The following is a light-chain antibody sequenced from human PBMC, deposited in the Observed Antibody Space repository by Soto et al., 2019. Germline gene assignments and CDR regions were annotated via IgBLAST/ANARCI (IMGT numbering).Light chain of an antibody. CDR1: QDVNTC. CDR3: QQAHIFPLT. Sequence: DIQMTQSPSSLSASVGDRVTITCRASQDVNTCLAWYQQKPGRAPNLLIFSASSLQSGVPSRFSGNGSGTHFTLSISSLQPEDFATYYCQQAHIFPLTFGGGTKVEIK. V-gene: IGKV1-12*01. CDR2: SAS. J-gene: IGKJ4*01.